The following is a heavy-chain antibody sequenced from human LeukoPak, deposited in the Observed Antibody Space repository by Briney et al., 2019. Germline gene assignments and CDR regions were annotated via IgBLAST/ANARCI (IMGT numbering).Heavy chain of an antibody. V-gene: IGHV1-18*01. J-gene: IGHJ5*02. Sequence: ASVRVSCKASGYTFTSYGISWVRQAPGQGLEWMGWISAYNGNTNYAQKLQGRVTMTRDMSTSTVYMELSSLRSEDAAVYYCARDIVVVPAAISWFDPWGQGTLVTVSS. CDR2: ISAYNGNT. CDR3: ARDIVVVPAAISWFDP. CDR1: GYTFTSYG. D-gene: IGHD2-2*02.